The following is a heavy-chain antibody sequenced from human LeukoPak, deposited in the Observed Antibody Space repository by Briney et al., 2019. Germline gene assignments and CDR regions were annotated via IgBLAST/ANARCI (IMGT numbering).Heavy chain of an antibody. Sequence: SETLSLTCTVSGGSISDYYWSWIRQPAAKGLEWIGRIYTSGSTNYNPSLKSRVTMSVDTSKNQFSLKLTSVTAADTGVYYCARGGIAVSGGDYWGQGTLVTVSS. CDR3: ARGGIAVSGGDY. D-gene: IGHD6-19*01. CDR2: IYTSGST. V-gene: IGHV4-4*07. CDR1: GGSISDYY. J-gene: IGHJ4*02.